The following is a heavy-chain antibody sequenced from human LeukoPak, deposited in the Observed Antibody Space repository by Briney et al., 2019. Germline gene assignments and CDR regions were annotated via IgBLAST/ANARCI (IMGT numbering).Heavy chain of an antibody. CDR1: GFTFSSYA. CDR2: ISGSGGST. V-gene: IGHV3-23*01. Sequence: GGSLRLSCAASGFTFSSYAMSWVCQPPGKGLEWVSAISGSGGSTYYADSVKGRFTISRDNSKNALYPQMNSLRAEDTAVYYCAKAPGWNYVAHMDVWGQGTTVTVSS. CDR3: AKAPGWNYVAHMDV. J-gene: IGHJ6*02. D-gene: IGHD1-7*01.